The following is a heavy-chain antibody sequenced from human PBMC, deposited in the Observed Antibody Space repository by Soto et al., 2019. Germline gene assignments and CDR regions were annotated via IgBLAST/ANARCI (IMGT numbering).Heavy chain of an antibody. J-gene: IGHJ3*02. Sequence: PGGSLRLSCADSGITFTRYWMSWVRQAPGKGPEWVATINLDGSEKFYVDSVKGRFTISRDNAKNSLYLQMNSLRVEDTAVYYCARDLSKEVVGETSAWYDAFDIWGQGTMVTVSS. CDR1: GITFTRYW. V-gene: IGHV3-7*01. CDR2: INLDGSEK. D-gene: IGHD6-19*01. CDR3: ARDLSKEVVGETSAWYDAFDI.